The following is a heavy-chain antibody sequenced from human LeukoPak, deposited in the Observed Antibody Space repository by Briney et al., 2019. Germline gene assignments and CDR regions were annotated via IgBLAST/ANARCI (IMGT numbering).Heavy chain of an antibody. Sequence: ASVKVSCKASGGTFSSYAISWVRQAPGQGLEWMGWISAYNGNTNYAQKLQGRVTMTTDTSTSTAYMELRSLRSDDTAVYYCARAKAYCGGDCYRPYYFDYWGQGTLVTVSS. J-gene: IGHJ4*02. CDR2: ISAYNGNT. V-gene: IGHV1-18*01. CDR3: ARAKAYCGGDCYRPYYFDY. CDR1: GGTFSSYA. D-gene: IGHD2-21*02.